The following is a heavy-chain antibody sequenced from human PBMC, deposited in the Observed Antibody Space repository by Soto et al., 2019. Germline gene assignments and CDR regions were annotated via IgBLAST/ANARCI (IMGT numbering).Heavy chain of an antibody. CDR3: ARRKERSGPNYFDY. V-gene: IGHV1-8*01. Sequence: QVQLVQSGAEVKKPGASVKVSCKASGDTFTKYDINWVRQAPGQGLEWMGWMNPNNGNTGYAQKFRGRVTMTRDTSISTAYMELSSLTSEDTAVYYCARRKERSGPNYFDYWGKGTLVTVS. D-gene: IGHD1-26*01. CDR1: GDTFTKYD. CDR2: MNPNNGNT. J-gene: IGHJ4*02.